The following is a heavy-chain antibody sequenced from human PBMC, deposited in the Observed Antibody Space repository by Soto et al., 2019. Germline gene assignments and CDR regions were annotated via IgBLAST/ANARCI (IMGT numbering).Heavy chain of an antibody. Sequence: AAKPVNPKRPLTQACRSSGLSHNSSREGVGWIRQPPGKALEWLALIYWDDDKRYSPSLKSRLTITKDTSKNQVVLTMTNMDPVDTATYYCAHATYYDFWSGYPPLNHWGQGTLVTVSS. CDR1: GLSHNSSREG. J-gene: IGHJ5*02. V-gene: IGHV2-5*02. CDR3: AHATYYDFWSGYPPLNH. CDR2: IYWDDDK. D-gene: IGHD3-3*01.